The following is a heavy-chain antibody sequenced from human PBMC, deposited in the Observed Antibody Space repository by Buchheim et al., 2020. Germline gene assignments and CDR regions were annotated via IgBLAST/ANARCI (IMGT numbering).Heavy chain of an antibody. Sequence: QVQLQESGPGLVAPSQTLSLTCTVSGGFISGDEYFWSWIRQPPGKGLEWIGFIQTSGVTFYNPSLKSRMTMSVDTSKNQFSLKLRSVTVADTAMYYCARVGPGNGDYNWFDPWGQGTL. CDR3: ARVGPGNGDYNWFDP. J-gene: IGHJ5*02. CDR1: GGFISGDEYF. D-gene: IGHD4-17*01. V-gene: IGHV4-30-4*01. CDR2: IQTSGVT.